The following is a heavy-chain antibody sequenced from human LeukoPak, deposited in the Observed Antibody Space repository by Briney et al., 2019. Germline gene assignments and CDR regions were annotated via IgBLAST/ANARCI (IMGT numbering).Heavy chain of an antibody. CDR3: ARGVPYDSWSGPHYSDY. CDR2: IRGSGDTT. Sequence: GGSLRLSCAASGFTFSNYAMSWVRQAPGKGLEWVSNIRGSGDTTFYAESVKGRFIISRDNSKDTLFLQMNSLRAEDTAVYYCARGVPYDSWSGPHYSDYWGQGTLVTVSS. D-gene: IGHD3-3*01. J-gene: IGHJ4*02. CDR1: GFTFSNYA. V-gene: IGHV3-23*01.